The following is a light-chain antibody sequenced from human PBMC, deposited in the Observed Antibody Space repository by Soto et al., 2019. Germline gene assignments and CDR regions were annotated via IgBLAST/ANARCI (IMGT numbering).Light chain of an antibody. V-gene: IGLV2-8*01. CDR1: SSDVGAYNY. CDR3: SSYAGTHVV. CDR2: DVT. Sequence: SVVSQPPTASGSLGQSVAISCTGTSSDVGAYNYVSWYQQPPGRAPKLMIYDVTKRPSGVPDRFSGSKSGNTASLTVSGLQAEDEADYFCSSYAGTHVVFGTGTKVTVL. J-gene: IGLJ1*01.